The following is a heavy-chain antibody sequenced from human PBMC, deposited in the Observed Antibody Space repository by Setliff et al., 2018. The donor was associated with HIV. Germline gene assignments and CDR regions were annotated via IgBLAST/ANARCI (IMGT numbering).Heavy chain of an antibody. CDR1: GFTFSSYS. CDR3: AGNGVTGYYYYYMDV. D-gene: IGHD2-8*02. V-gene: IGHV3-48*01. Sequence: PGGSLRLSCAASGFTFSSYSMNWVRQAQGNGLELVSYISSSSSTIYYADSVKCRFTISGDNANNSLYLQMNSLRAEDTAVYYCAGNGVTGYYYYYMDVWGKGTTVTVSS. CDR2: ISSSSSTI. J-gene: IGHJ6*03.